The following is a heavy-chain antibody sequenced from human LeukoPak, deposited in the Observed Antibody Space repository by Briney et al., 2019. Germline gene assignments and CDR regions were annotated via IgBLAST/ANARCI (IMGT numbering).Heavy chain of an antibody. CDR1: GFTFTNAW. Sequence: GGSLRLSCTVSGFTFTNAWMTWVRQAPGKGLEWVSAISYGDDSTYYADSVKGRFTVFRDKFIDTLYLHMSSLRVEDTALYFCVRDGAQPGYYFDFWGQGSLVTVSS. CDR2: ISYGDDST. D-gene: IGHD1-26*01. J-gene: IGHJ4*02. V-gene: IGHV3-23*01. CDR3: VRDGAQPGYYFDF.